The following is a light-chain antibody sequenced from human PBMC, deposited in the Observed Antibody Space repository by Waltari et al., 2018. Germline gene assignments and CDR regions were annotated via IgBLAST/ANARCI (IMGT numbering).Light chain of an antibody. CDR1: QSISSW. V-gene: IGKV3-15*01. J-gene: IGKJ1*01. CDR3: QQYNNWPPWT. Sequence: MTQSPSTLSASVGDRVTITCRASQSISSWLAWYQQKPGQAPRLRIYGASTRATGIPARFSGSGSGTEFTLTISSLQSEDFAVYYCQQYNNWPPWTFGQGTKVEIK. CDR2: GAS.